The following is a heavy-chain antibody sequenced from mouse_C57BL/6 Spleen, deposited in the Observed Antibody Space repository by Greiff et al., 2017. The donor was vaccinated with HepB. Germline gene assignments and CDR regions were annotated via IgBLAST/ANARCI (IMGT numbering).Heavy chain of an antibody. Sequence: QVQLQQPGAELVKPGASVKMSCKASGYTFTSYWITWVKQRPGQGLEWIGDIYPGSGSTNYNEKFKSKATLTVDTSSSTAYMQLSSLTSEDSAVYYCARAHYGSSFYWYFDVWGTGTTVTVSS. CDR1: GYTFTSYW. CDR2: IYPGSGST. D-gene: IGHD1-1*01. CDR3: ARAHYGSSFYWYFDV. J-gene: IGHJ1*03. V-gene: IGHV1-55*01.